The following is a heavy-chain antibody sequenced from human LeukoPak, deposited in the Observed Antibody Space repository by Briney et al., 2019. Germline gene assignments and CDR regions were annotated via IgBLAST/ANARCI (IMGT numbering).Heavy chain of an antibody. Sequence: SETLSLTCTVSGGSISSYYWSSIRQPPGKGLELIGYYYYCGSPNYNPSPKSRVTISVDTSKNQFSLKLSSVTAADTAVYYCARSVEGYCSGGSCYSYYYYMDVWGKGTTVTVSS. V-gene: IGHV4-59*01. CDR2: YYYCGSP. CDR1: GGSISSYY. J-gene: IGHJ6*03. D-gene: IGHD2-15*01. CDR3: ARSVEGYCSGGSCYSYYYYMDV.